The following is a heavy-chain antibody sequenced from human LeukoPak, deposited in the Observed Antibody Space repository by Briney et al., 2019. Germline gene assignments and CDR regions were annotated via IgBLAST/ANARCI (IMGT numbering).Heavy chain of an antibody. Sequence: SVKVSCKASGGTFSSYAISWVRQAPGQGLEWMGRIIPILGIANYAQKFQGRVTITADKSTSTAYMELTSLTSDDAAVYYCARDGRGVEGRPDAFDIWGQGTMVTVSS. J-gene: IGHJ3*02. V-gene: IGHV1-69*04. CDR3: ARDGRGVEGRPDAFDI. D-gene: IGHD6-6*01. CDR1: GGTFSSYA. CDR2: IIPILGIA.